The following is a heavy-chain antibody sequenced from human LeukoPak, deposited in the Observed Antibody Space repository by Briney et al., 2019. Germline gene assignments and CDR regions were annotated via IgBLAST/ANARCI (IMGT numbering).Heavy chain of an antibody. CDR3: ARTRQYYYDSSGPPAGYYFDY. CDR1: GGSISSYY. J-gene: IGHJ4*02. CDR2: IYTSGST. V-gene: IGHV4-4*07. D-gene: IGHD3-22*01. Sequence: KTSETLSLTCTVSGGSISSYYWSWIRQPAGKGLEWIGRIYTSGSTNYNPSLKSRVTMSVDTSKNQFSLKLSSVTAADTAVYYCARTRQYYYDSSGPPAGYYFDYWGQGTLVTVSS.